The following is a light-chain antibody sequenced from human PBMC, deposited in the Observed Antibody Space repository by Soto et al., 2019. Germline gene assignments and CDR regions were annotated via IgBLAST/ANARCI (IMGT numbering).Light chain of an antibody. CDR2: DAS. V-gene: IGKV1-5*01. CDR3: QQYDNYPLT. Sequence: DIQMTQSPSTLSASVGDAVTITCRASQSFSCWLAWYQQKPGKAPKFLIYDASTLESGVPSRFSGSGSGTEFTLTISSLQPDDFATYYCQQYDNYPLTFGGGTKGEIK. CDR1: QSFSCW. J-gene: IGKJ4*01.